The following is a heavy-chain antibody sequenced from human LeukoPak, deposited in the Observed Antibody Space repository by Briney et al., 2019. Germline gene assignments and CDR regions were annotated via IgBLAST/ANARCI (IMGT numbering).Heavy chain of an antibody. D-gene: IGHD6-6*01. J-gene: IGHJ6*03. CDR3: ARDRQGEYSNPYYYYYYMDV. V-gene: IGHV1-2*02. CDR2: INPNSGGT. Sequence: ASVKVSCKASGYTFTGYYMHWVRQAPGRGLEWMGWINPNSGGTNYAQKFQGRVTMTRDTSISTAYMELSRLRSDDTAVYYCARDRQGEYSNPYYYYYYMDVWGKGTTVTVSS. CDR1: GYTFTGYY.